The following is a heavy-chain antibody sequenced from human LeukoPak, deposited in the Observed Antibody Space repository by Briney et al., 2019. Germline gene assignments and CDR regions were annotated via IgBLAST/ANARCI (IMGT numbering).Heavy chain of an antibody. CDR2: IYYSGST. D-gene: IGHD3-22*01. J-gene: IGHJ4*02. CDR3: ARIGRQAYYYGSSGYYYFDY. Sequence: PSETLSLTCTVSGVSISSYYWSWIRQPPGKGLEWIGYIYYSGSTNYNPSLKSRVTISVDTSKNQFSLKLSSVTAADTAVYYCARIGRQAYYYGSSGYYYFDYWGQGTLVTVSS. V-gene: IGHV4-59*01. CDR1: GVSISSYY.